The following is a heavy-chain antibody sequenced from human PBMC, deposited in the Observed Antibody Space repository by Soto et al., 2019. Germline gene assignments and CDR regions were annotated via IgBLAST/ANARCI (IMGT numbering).Heavy chain of an antibody. V-gene: IGHV4-4*02. Sequence: SETLSLTCAVSGGSISSSNWWSWVRQPPGKGLEWIGEIYHSGSTNYNPSLKSRVAISVDKSKNQFSLKLSSVTAADTAVYYCARGHRYSYGYARYYYYGMDVWGQGTTVTVSS. CDR2: IYHSGST. J-gene: IGHJ6*02. CDR3: ARGHRYSYGYARYYYYGMDV. CDR1: GGSISSSNW. D-gene: IGHD5-18*01.